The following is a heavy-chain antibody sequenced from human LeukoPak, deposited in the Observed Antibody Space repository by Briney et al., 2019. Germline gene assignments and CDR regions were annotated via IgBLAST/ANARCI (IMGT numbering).Heavy chain of an antibody. Sequence: GGSLRLSCAASGFTFSTYGMHWVRQAPGKGLEWVAFIQSDEIDKFYADSVKGRFTVSRDNSKNTLYLQMNSLRAEDTAVYYCANIIGAGYSSSPTDYWGQGTLVTVSS. V-gene: IGHV3-30*02. D-gene: IGHD6-13*01. CDR1: GFTFSTYG. CDR3: ANIIGAGYSSSPTDY. CDR2: IQSDEIDK. J-gene: IGHJ4*02.